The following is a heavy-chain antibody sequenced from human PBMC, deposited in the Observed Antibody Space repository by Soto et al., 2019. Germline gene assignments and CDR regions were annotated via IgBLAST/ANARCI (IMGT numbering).Heavy chain of an antibody. Sequence: QITLKESGPTLVKPTQTLTLTCTFSGFSLSTSGVGVGWIRQPPGKALEWLALIYWNGDKRYSPSLKSRLTNTTDTSKNQVVLTMTNMDPVDTATYYCAHSPHDRRIAARQKSLWVTPTQSGAYYFDYWGQGTLVTVSS. CDR2: IYWNGDK. CDR1: GFSLSTSGVG. J-gene: IGHJ4*02. CDR3: AHSPHDRRIAARQKSLWVTPTQSGAYYFDY. V-gene: IGHV2-5*01. D-gene: IGHD6-6*01.